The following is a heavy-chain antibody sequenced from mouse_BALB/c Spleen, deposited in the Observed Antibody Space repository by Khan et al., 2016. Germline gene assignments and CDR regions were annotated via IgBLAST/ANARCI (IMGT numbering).Heavy chain of an antibody. J-gene: IGHJ2*01. CDR3: NAIYYGYYVYLDY. CDR1: GFNIKDYY. D-gene: IGHD2-1*01. V-gene: IGHV14-4*02. CDR2: IDPENGET. Sequence: EVQLQESGAELVKSGASVKLSCTASGFNIKDYYIHWVKQRPEQGLEWIGWIDPENGETECAPKFKGKATVTADTSSNTAYLQLSSLTTADTAVYYCNAIYYGYYVYLDYWGRGTTLTVSS.